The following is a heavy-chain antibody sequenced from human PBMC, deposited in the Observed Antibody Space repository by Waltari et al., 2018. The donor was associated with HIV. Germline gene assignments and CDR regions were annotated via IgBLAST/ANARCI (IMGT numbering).Heavy chain of an antibody. CDR2: CNSDVESS. V-gene: IGHV3-7*03. CDR3: ASAFGVVSGAPKFFDC. CDR1: GFTFSNYF. Sequence: EVQLLESGGKLVPPGGSLRLSCEVTGFTFSNYFMNWVRQAPGKGVQWVCGCNSDVESSFYVESLKGRATVARDKTKNTSFLEITNLKVEDTATYYCASAFGVVSGAPKFFDCWGRGTLVSVSS. D-gene: IGHD3-3*01. J-gene: IGHJ4*01.